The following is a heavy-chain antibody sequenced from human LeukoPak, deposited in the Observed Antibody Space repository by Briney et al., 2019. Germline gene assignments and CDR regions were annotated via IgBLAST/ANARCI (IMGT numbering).Heavy chain of an antibody. V-gene: IGHV3-21*01. CDR1: GFTFSSYS. Sequence: GGSLRLSCAASGFTFSSYSMNWVRQAPGEGLEWVSSISSSSSYIYYADSVKGRFTISRDNAKNSLYLQMNSLRAEDTAVYYCARDFRRDRIAAAGTFDYWGQGTLVTVSS. D-gene: IGHD6-13*01. CDR2: ISSSSSYI. J-gene: IGHJ4*02. CDR3: ARDFRRDRIAAAGTFDY.